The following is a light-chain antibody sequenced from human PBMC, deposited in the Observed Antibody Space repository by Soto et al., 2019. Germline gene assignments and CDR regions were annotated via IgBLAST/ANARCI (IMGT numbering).Light chain of an antibody. CDR1: QSVRSSY. CDR2: GAS. J-gene: IGKJ4*01. V-gene: IGKV3-20*01. Sequence: EIVLTQSPGTLSLSPGGRATLSCRASQSVRSSYLAWYQQRPGQAPRLLIFGASFRATGIPDRFSGSGSGTDFTLTISRLEPEDFAVYYCQHYGIPLTLGGGTKVDIK. CDR3: QHYGIPLT.